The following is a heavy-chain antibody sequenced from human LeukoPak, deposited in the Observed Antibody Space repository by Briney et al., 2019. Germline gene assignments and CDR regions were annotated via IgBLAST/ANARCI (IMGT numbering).Heavy chain of an antibody. Sequence: PGGSLRLSCAASRFTVSSNYMSWVRQGPGKGLEWVALIYNDGGTHYTDSVKGRFTISRDTSRNTLFLQMNSLRVEDSAMYYCVKRLTLGDLSIKGAFALWGQGTMVTVAS. CDR1: RFTVSSNY. V-gene: IGHV3-53*01. CDR2: IYNDGGT. J-gene: IGHJ3*01. CDR3: VKRLTLGDLSIKGAFAL. D-gene: IGHD3-16*02.